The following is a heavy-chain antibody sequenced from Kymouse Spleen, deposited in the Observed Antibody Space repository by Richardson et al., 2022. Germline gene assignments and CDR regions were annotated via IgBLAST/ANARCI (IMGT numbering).Heavy chain of an antibody. Sequence: QVQLVESGGGVVQPGRSLRLSCAASGFTFSSYGMHWVRQAPGKGLEWVAVIWYDGSNKYYADSVKGRFTISRDNSKNTLYLQMNSLRAEDTAVYYCARDDFWSGYYYYYYYGMDVWGQGTTVTVSS. V-gene: IGHV3-33*01. J-gene: IGHJ6*02. CDR3: ARDDFWSGYYYYYYYGMDV. D-gene: IGHD3-3*01. CDR1: GFTFSSYG. CDR2: IWYDGSNK.